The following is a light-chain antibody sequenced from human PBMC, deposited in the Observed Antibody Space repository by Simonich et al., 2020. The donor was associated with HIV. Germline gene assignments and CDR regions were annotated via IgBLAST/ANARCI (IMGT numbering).Light chain of an antibody. J-gene: IGKJ1*01. CDR2: GAS. CDR3: QQSYNWPRT. Sequence: EIVMTHSPATLSVSPGERATLSCRASQSVSSNLAWYQHKPGQAPRLLIYGASTRANSIPARFSGSGSGTEFTLTISSLQSEDFAVYYCQQSYNWPRTFGQGTRVEIK. V-gene: IGKV3-15*01. CDR1: QSVSSN.